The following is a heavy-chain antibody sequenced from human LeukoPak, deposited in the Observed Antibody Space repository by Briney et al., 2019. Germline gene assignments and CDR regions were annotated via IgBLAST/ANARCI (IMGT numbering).Heavy chain of an antibody. D-gene: IGHD5-12*01. CDR1: GGSFSGYY. J-gene: IGHJ4*02. Sequence: SETLSLTCAVYGGSFSGYYWSWIRQPPGKGLEWIGEINHSGSTNYNPSLKSRVTISVDTSKNQFSLKLSSVTAADTAVYYCAREGSVPIVATTNMVLDYWGQGTLVTVSS. CDR3: AREGSVPIVATTNMVLDY. CDR2: INHSGST. V-gene: IGHV4-34*01.